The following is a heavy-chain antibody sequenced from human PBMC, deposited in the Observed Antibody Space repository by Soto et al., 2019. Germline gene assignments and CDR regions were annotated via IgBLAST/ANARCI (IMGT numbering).Heavy chain of an antibody. CDR3: GSHAGWYNGNDGNWFDT. CDR2: IFWTGTT. D-gene: IGHD1-20*01. V-gene: IGHV4-59*08. Sequence: PSETLSLTCSVSGGSVSGFYWSWIRHSPGRGLEWIGYIFWTGTTNYNPSLKSRINITLDTSNNQFSLKLRSVTAADTAVYYCGSHAGWYNGNDGNWFDTWGQGTLVTVSS. CDR1: GGSVSGFY. J-gene: IGHJ5*02.